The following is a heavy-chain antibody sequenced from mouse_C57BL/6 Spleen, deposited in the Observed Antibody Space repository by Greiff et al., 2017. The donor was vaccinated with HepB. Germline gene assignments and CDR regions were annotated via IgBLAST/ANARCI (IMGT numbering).Heavy chain of an antibody. V-gene: IGHV5-17*01. CDR3: ARAGITTVVAPNY. J-gene: IGHJ2*01. CDR1: GFTFSDYG. D-gene: IGHD1-1*01. CDR2: ISSGSSTI. Sequence: EVMLVESGGGLVKPGGSLKLSCAASGFTFSDYGMHWVRQAPEKGLEWVAYISSGSSTIYYADTVKGRFTISRDNAKNTLFLQMTSLRSEDTAMYYCARAGITTVVAPNYWGQGTTLTVSS.